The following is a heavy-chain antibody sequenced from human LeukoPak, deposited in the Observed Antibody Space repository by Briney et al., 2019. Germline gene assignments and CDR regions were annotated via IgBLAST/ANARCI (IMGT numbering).Heavy chain of an antibody. CDR2: IYYSGST. J-gene: IGHJ3*02. D-gene: IGHD2-8*01. CDR3: ARAPVWTRGAFDI. CDR1: GGSISSSSYY. Sequence: SETLSLTCTVSGGSISSSSYYWGWIRLPPGKGLEWIGSIYYSGSTYYNPSLKSRVTISVDTSKNQFSLKLGSVTAADTAVYYCARAPVWTRGAFDIWGQGTMVTVSS. V-gene: IGHV4-39*01.